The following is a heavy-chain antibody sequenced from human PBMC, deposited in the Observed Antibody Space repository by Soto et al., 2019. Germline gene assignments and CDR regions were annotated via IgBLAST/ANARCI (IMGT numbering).Heavy chain of an antibody. CDR2: ISGSGGST. CDR1: GFTFSTNA. J-gene: IGHJ3*02. D-gene: IGHD6-13*01. CDR3: VKPQYSSSWFGAFDI. V-gene: IGHV3-23*01. Sequence: GSLRLSCAASGFTFSTNAMSWVRQAPGKGLEWVSAISGSGGSTYYADSVKGRFTISRDNSKNTLNLQMSSLRAEDTAVYYCVKPQYSSSWFGAFDIWGQGTMVTVSS.